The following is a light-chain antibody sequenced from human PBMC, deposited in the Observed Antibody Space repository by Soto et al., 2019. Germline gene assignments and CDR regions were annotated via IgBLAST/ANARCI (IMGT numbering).Light chain of an antibody. Sequence: DIQLTQSPSFLSASVGDRVTITCRASQGISSYLAWYQQKPGKAPKLLIYAASTLQSGVPSRFSGSRSGTEFTLTISSLQPEDFATYYSQQHNSYPLPFGGGTKVELK. CDR2: AAS. CDR3: QQHNSYPLP. V-gene: IGKV1-9*01. CDR1: QGISSY. J-gene: IGKJ4*01.